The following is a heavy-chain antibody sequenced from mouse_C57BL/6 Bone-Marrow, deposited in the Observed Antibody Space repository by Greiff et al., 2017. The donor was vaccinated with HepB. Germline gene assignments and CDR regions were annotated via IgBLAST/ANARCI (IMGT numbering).Heavy chain of an antibody. CDR3: AKNKEGNPYWYFDV. CDR2: IWRGGST. Sequence: QVQLKESGPGLVQPSQSLSITCTVSGFSLTSYGVHWVRQSPGKGLEWLGVIWRGGSTDYNAAFMSRLSITKDNSKSQVFFKMNSLQADDTAIYYCAKNKEGNPYWYFDVWGTGTTVTVSS. D-gene: IGHD2-1*01. V-gene: IGHV2-5*01. CDR1: GFSLTSYG. J-gene: IGHJ1*03.